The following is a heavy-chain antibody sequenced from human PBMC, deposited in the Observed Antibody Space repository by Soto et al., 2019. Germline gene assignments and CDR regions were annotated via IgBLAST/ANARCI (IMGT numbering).Heavy chain of an antibody. CDR2: ISGSGGST. Sequence: GGSLRLSCAASGFTFSSYAMSWVRQAPGKGLEWVSAISGSGGSTYYADSMKGRFTISRDNSKNTLYLQMNSLRAEDTAVYYCAKAYDSSGYYYAFDIWGQGTMVTVSS. CDR3: AKAYDSSGYYYAFDI. V-gene: IGHV3-23*01. J-gene: IGHJ3*02. CDR1: GFTFSSYA. D-gene: IGHD3-22*01.